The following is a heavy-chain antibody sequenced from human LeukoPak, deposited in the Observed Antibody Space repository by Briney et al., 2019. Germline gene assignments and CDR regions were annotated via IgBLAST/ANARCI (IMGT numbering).Heavy chain of an antibody. CDR2: ISWDGGST. D-gene: IGHD2-2*01. CDR3: AKGHCSSTSCPYYYYYYMDV. CDR1: GFTFSSYS. V-gene: IGHV3-43*01. Sequence: TWGTLRLSCAASGFTFSSYSMNWVRQAPGKGLEWVSLISWDGGSTYYADSVKGRFTIVRDNSKNSLYLQMNSLRTEDTALYYCAKGHCSSTSCPYYYYYYMDVWGKGTTVTVSS. J-gene: IGHJ6*03.